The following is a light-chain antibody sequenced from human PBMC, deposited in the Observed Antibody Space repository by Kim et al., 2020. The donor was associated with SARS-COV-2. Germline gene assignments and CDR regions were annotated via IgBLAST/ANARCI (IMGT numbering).Light chain of an antibody. CDR2: HDS. Sequence: APGKTASITGGGNNSEAESVNGHQQKPGQAPVLVIYHDSGRPSGIPERFPGSSSGNTATLTISRVEAGDEADYYCQVWDSSSDHYVFGSGTKVTVL. CDR1: NSEAES. CDR3: QVWDSSSDHYV. V-gene: IGLV3-21*01. J-gene: IGLJ1*01.